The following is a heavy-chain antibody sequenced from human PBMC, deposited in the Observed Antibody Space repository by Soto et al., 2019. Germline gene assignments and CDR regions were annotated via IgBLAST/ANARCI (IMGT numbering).Heavy chain of an antibody. D-gene: IGHD1-26*01. CDR2: IYSGGST. V-gene: IGHV3-53*01. Sequence: GGSLRLSCAASGFTVSSNYMSWVRQAPGKGLERVSVIYSGGSTYYADSVKGRFTISRDNSKNTLYLQMNSLRAEDTAVYYCARDGMQYYAGCAFDIWGQGTMVTVSS. J-gene: IGHJ3*02. CDR1: GFTVSSNY. CDR3: ARDGMQYYAGCAFDI.